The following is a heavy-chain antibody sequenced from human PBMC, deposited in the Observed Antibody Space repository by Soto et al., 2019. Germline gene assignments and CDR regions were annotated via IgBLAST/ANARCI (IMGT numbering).Heavy chain of an antibody. V-gene: IGHV2-5*02. J-gene: IGHJ4*02. Sequence: QITLKESGPTLVKPTQTLTLTCTFSGFTLTETGMGVGWIRQPPGKALEWLALIYWDDDKRYSPSLKRGLTISKDASKSQVVLTKTNVDAVDTATYYCARRRSGYFDSWGQGTLVTVSS. CDR3: ARRRSGYFDS. CDR1: GFTLTETGMG. CDR2: IYWDDDK.